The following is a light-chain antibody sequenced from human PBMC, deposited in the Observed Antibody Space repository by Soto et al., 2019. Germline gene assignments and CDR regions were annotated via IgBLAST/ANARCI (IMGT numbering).Light chain of an antibody. J-gene: IGLJ2*01. CDR3: QSYDSSLSGHVV. CDR1: SSNIGAGYD. Sequence: QAVVTQPPSVSGAPGQRVTISCTGSSSNIGAGYDVHWYQQLPGTVPKLLIYGNSNRPSGVPDRFSGSKSGTSASLAITGRQAEDEADYYCQSYDSSLSGHVVFGGGTKLTVL. V-gene: IGLV1-40*01. CDR2: GNS.